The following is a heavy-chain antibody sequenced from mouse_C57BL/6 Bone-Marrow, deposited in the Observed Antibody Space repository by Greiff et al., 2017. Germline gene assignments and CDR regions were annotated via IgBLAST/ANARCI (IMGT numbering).Heavy chain of an antibody. J-gene: IGHJ3*01. CDR3: ARSYSLFAY. V-gene: IGHV1-82*01. D-gene: IGHD2-12*01. CDR2: IYPGDGDT. CDR1: GYAFSSSW. Sequence: QVQLKESGPELVKPGASVKISCKASGYAFSSSWMNWVKQRPGKGLEWIGRIYPGDGDTNYNGKFKGKATLTADKSSSPAYMQLSSLTSEDSAVYFCARSYSLFAYWGQGTLVTVSA.